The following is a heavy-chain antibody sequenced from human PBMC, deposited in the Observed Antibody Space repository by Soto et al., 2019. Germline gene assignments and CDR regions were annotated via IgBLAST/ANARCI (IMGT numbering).Heavy chain of an antibody. CDR2: ISGSGGST. V-gene: IGHV3-23*01. CDR3: AKGRSVGSSDYMHV. D-gene: IGHD2-15*01. J-gene: IGHJ6*03. Sequence: EVQLLESGGGLEQPGGSLRLSCEVSGFTFSSYGMSWVRQAPGKGLDWVSSISGSGGSTYYADSVKGRFTISRDNSKNTLYLQMNSLRADDTAVYYCAKGRSVGSSDYMHVWGKGTTATVSS. CDR1: GFTFSSYG.